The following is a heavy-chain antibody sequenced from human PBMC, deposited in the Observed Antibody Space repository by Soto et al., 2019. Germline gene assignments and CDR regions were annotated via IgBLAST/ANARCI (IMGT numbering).Heavy chain of an antibody. CDR1: GFSLSTSGVG. D-gene: IGHD3-10*01. J-gene: IGHJ5*02. V-gene: IGHV2-5*02. CDR2: IYWDDDK. Sequence: SGPTLVNPTQTLTLTCTFSGFSLSTSGVGVGWIRQPPGKALEWLALIYWDDDKRYSPSLKSRLTITKDTSKNQVVLTMTNMDPVDTATYYCAHASMVRGAPPNWFDPWGQGTLVTVSS. CDR3: AHASMVRGAPPNWFDP.